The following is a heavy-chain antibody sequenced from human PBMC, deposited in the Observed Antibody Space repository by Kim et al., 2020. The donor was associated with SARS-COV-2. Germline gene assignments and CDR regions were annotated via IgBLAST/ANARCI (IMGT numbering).Heavy chain of an antibody. V-gene: IGHV3-23*01. CDR3: AKTSHYYDSSGYYCFDY. CDR1: GFTFSRYA. D-gene: IGHD3-22*01. CDR2: ISGSGGST. Sequence: GGSLRLSCAASGFTFSRYAMSWVRQAPGKGLEWVSAISGSGGSTYYADSVKGRFTISRDNSKNTLYLQMNSLRAEDTAVYYCAKTSHYYDSSGYYCFDYCGHGTLVTVSS. J-gene: IGHJ4*01.